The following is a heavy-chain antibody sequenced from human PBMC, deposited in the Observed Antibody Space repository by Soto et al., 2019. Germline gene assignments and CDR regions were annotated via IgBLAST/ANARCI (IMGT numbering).Heavy chain of an antibody. V-gene: IGHV1-69*13. CDR3: ASGIQLWLRRINNGYSG. J-gene: IGHJ4*02. CDR1: GGTFSTYA. CDR2: IIPMFGTA. Sequence: GASVKVSCEARGGTFSTYAISWVRQAPGQGLEWMGGIIPMFGTANYAQRFQDRVTITADESTNTVYMELSSLRSEDTAVYFCASGIQLWLRRINNGYSGWGQGTLVTVSS. D-gene: IGHD5-18*01.